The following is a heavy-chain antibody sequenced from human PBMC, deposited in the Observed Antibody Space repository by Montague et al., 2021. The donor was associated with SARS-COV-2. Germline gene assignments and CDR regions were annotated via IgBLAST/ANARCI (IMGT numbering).Heavy chain of an antibody. J-gene: IGHJ4*02. CDR1: GGSTSSYY. CDR2: IYYSGST. CDR3: ARRALGYCSGGSCYPGFDY. D-gene: IGHD2-15*01. Sequence: SETLSLTCTVSGGSTSSYYWSWIRQPPGKGLEWIGYIYYSGSTNYNPSLKSRVTISVDTSKNQFSLKLSSVTAADTAVYYCARRALGYCSGGSCYPGFDYWGQGTLVTVSS. V-gene: IGHV4-59*08.